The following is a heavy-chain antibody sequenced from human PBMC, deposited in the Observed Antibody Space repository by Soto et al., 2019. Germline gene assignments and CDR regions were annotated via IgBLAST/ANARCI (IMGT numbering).Heavy chain of an antibody. CDR2: INAGNGNT. D-gene: IGHD3-22*01. CDR1: GYTFTSYA. J-gene: IGHJ4*02. V-gene: IGHV1-3*01. Sequence: ASVKVSCKASGYTFTSYAMHWVRQAPGQRLEWMGWINAGNGNTKYSQKFQGRVTITRDTSASTAYMELSSLRSEDTAVYYCARVAAPSRSGYYYPTRFDYWGKGTLVTVSS. CDR3: ARVAAPSRSGYYYPTRFDY.